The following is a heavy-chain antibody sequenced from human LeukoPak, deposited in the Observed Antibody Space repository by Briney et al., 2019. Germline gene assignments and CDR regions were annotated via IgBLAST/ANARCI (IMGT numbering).Heavy chain of an antibody. J-gene: IGHJ5*02. CDR2: IYYSGRT. CDR3: ARIEFLEWLRANWVDP. D-gene: IGHD3-3*01. Sequence: SETLSLTCTVSGGSISSSSYYWGWIRQPPGKGLEWIGNIYYSGRTYYNASLKSRVTISVDTSKNQFSLKLSSVTAADTAVYYCARIEFLEWLRANWVDPWGQGTLVTVSS. CDR1: GGSISSSSYY. V-gene: IGHV4-39*01.